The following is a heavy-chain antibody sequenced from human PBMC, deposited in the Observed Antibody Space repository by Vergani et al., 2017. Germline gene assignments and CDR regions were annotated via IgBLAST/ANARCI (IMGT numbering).Heavy chain of an antibody. Sequence: QVQLQESGPGLVKPSQTLSLTCTVSGGSISSGSYYWSWIRQPAGKGLEWIGRIYTSGSTNYNPSLKSRVTISVDTSKNQFSLKLSSVTAADTAVYYFARRSYYDSSGYSPFDAFDIWGQGTMVTVSS. J-gene: IGHJ3*02. D-gene: IGHD3-22*01. V-gene: IGHV4-61*02. CDR3: ARRSYYDSSGYSPFDAFDI. CDR1: GGSISSGSYY. CDR2: IYTSGST.